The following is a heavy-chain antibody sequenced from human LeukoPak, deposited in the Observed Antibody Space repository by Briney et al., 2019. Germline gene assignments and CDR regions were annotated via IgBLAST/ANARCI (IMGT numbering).Heavy chain of an antibody. J-gene: IGHJ4*02. CDR3: AKGTYSYGYAAFDY. V-gene: IGHV3-30*18. Sequence: GGSLRLSCAASGFTFSSYGMHWVRQAPGKGLEWVAVISYDGSNKYYADSAKGRFTISRDNSKNTLYLQMNSLRAEDTAVYYCAKGTYSYGYAAFDYWGQGTLVTVSS. D-gene: IGHD5-18*01. CDR1: GFTFSSYG. CDR2: ISYDGSNK.